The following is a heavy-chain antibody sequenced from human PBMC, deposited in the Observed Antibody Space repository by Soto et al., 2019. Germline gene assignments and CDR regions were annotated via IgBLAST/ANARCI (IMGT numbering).Heavy chain of an antibody. Sequence: PGGSLRLSCAASGFTFSNYALSWVRQAPGKGLEWVSAISGGGGSTYYADSVKGRFTISRDNSKNTLYLQMNSLRAEDTAVYSCAKDNYGSGTTAPHCYWGQGTLVTVSS. CDR3: AKDNYGSGTTAPHCY. CDR2: ISGGGGST. J-gene: IGHJ4*02. D-gene: IGHD3-10*01. CDR1: GFTFSNYA. V-gene: IGHV3-23*01.